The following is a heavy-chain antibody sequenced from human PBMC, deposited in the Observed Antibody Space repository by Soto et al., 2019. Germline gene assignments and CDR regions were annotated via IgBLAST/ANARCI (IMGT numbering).Heavy chain of an antibody. CDR1: GGSISSGGYY. D-gene: IGHD4-17*01. V-gene: IGHV4-31*03. J-gene: IGHJ6*02. Sequence: SETLSLTCTVSGGSISSGGYYWSWIRQHPGKGLEWIGYIYYSGSTYYNPPLKSRVTISVDTSKNQFSLKLSSVTAADTAVYYCARDRRGYGADYIYYYYGMDVWGQGTTVTVSS. CDR3: ARDRRGYGADYIYYYYGMDV. CDR2: IYYSGST.